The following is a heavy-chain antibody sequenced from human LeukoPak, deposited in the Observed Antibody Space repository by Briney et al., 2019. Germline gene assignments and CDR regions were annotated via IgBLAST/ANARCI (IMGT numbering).Heavy chain of an antibody. CDR2: IKQDGSEK. D-gene: IGHD2-15*01. CDR3: ARDLGYCTGGTCYPNWFDP. V-gene: IGHV3-7*03. CDR1: GFTFSSYW. Sequence: PGGSLRLSCAASGFTFSSYWMSWVRQAPGKGLEWVANIKQDGSEKYYVDSVKGRFTISRDKAKNSLYLQMNSLRAEDTAVYYCARDLGYCTGGTCYPNWFDPWGQGTLVTVSS. J-gene: IGHJ5*02.